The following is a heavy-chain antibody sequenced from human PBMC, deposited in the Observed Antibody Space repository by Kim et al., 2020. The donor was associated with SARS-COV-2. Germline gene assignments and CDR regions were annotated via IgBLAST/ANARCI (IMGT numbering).Heavy chain of an antibody. V-gene: IGHV1-2*06. D-gene: IGHD6-13*01. Sequence: ASVKVSCKASGYTFIGYYMHWVRQAPGQGLEWMGRINTNSGGTNYAQKFQGRVTMTRDTSISTAYMELSRLRSDDTAVYYCASIAAAGRGGWGDYYYYYGMDVWGQGTTVTVSS. CDR2: INTNSGGT. CDR1: GYTFIGYY. J-gene: IGHJ6*02. CDR3: ASIAAAGRGGWGDYYYYYGMDV.